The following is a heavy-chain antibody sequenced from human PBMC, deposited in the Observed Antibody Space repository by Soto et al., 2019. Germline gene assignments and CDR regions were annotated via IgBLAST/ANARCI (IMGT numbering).Heavy chain of an antibody. CDR2: INSDGSST. Sequence: PGGSLRLSCAASGFTFSSYWMHWVRQAPGKGLVWVSRINSDGSSTSYADSVKGRFTISRDNAKNTLYLQMNSLRAEDTAVYYCLGRSFLNPLSQNNWFDPWGQGTLVTVSS. V-gene: IGHV3-74*01. CDR3: LGRSFLNPLSQNNWFDP. CDR1: GFTFSSYW. J-gene: IGHJ5*02. D-gene: IGHD3-16*02.